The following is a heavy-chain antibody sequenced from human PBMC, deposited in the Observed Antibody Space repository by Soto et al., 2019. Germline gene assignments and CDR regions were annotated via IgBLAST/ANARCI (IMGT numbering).Heavy chain of an antibody. Sequence: DVQLVESGGGLIQPGGSLRLSCAAFGLTISGKKYVAWVRQAPGKGLEWVSALYDVDGSFYADSVKGRFTTSSDSSKTTVYTQMNDLRPDDTAVYYCATWHEREHAYDVWGKGTTVTVSS. CDR2: LYDVDGS. CDR1: GLTISGKKY. D-gene: IGHD1-1*01. CDR3: ATWHEREHAYDV. J-gene: IGHJ3*01. V-gene: IGHV3-53*01.